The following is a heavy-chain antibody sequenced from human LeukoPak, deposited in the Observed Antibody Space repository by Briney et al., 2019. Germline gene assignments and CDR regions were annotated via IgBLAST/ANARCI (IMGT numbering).Heavy chain of an antibody. Sequence: VKVXXXASGGTFSSYAISWVRQAPGQGLEWMGGIIPIFGTANYAQKFQGRVTITADESTSTAYMELSSLRSEDTAVYYCARGXXPAVTYYFXYWGQGTLXTVSS. CDR3: ARGXXPAVTYYFXY. CDR2: IIPIFGTA. CDR1: GGTFSSYA. D-gene: IGHD2-2*01. J-gene: IGHJ4*02. V-gene: IGHV1-69*13.